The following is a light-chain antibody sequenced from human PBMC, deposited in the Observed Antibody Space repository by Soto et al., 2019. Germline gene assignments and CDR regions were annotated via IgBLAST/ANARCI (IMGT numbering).Light chain of an antibody. CDR2: GAS. CDR3: HQYGTAPLT. Sequence: EVVLTQSPGPLSLSPGERATLSRSASQSVAANYLAWYQQKRGQAPRLLIYGASSRATGIPDRFSGSGSGTDFTLTISRLEPEDFSVYYCHQYGTAPLTFGPGTKVDIK. V-gene: IGKV3-20*01. J-gene: IGKJ3*01. CDR1: QSVAANY.